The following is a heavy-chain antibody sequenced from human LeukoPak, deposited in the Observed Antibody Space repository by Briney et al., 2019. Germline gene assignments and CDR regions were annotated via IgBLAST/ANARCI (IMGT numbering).Heavy chain of an antibody. D-gene: IGHD6-13*01. J-gene: IGHJ4*02. V-gene: IGHV1-69*05. Sequence: SVKVSCKASGGTFSSYAISWVRQAPGQGLEWIGGIIPIFGTANYAQKFQGRVTITTDESTSTAYMELSSLRSEDTAVYYCAIGSSSSWYTTDYWGQGTLVTVSS. CDR3: AIGSSSSWYTTDY. CDR1: GGTFSSYA. CDR2: IIPIFGTA.